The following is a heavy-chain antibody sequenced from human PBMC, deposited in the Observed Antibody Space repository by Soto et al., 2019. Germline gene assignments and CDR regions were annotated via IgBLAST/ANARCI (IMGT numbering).Heavy chain of an antibody. CDR2: INSYNGNT. J-gene: IGHJ4*02. D-gene: IGHD3-10*01. V-gene: IGHV1-18*01. CDR3: ARSAGVVDGDEY. CDR1: GYIFINYG. Sequence: QVQLVQSGAEVKKPGASVKVSCKASGYIFINYGISWVRQAPGQGLEWMGWINSYNGNTNSAQKVQSRVTITTDTSTNTAYMELRSLTADDTAVYYCARSAGVVDGDEYWGQGTLVTVSS.